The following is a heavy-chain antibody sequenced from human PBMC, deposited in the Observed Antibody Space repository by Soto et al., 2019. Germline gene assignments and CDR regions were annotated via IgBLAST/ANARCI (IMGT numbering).Heavy chain of an antibody. CDR3: AREGRMNWFWSGYYFDY. J-gene: IGHJ4*02. Sequence: EVQLVESGGGLVQPGGSLRLSCAASGFTFSSYWMSWVRQAPGKGLEWVANIKQDGSEKYYVDSVKGRFTISRDNAKNSLYLQMNSLRTEDTAVYYCAREGRMNWFWSGYYFDYWGQGTLVTLSS. D-gene: IGHD3-3*01. V-gene: IGHV3-7*01. CDR2: IKQDGSEK. CDR1: GFTFSSYW.